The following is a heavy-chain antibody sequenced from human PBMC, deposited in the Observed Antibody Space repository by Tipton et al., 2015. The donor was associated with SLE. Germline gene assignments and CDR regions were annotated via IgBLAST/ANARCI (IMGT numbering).Heavy chain of an antibody. CDR1: GGSFSGYY. V-gene: IGHV4-34*01. J-gene: IGHJ4*02. Sequence: TLSLTCAVYGGSFSGYYWSWIRQPPGKGLEWIGEIKHSGSTNYNPSLKSQVTISVDTSKNQFSLKLSSVTAADTAVYYCAREEDDYQTGYWGQGTLVTVSS. CDR3: AREEDDYQTGY. D-gene: IGHD2-2*01. CDR2: IKHSGST.